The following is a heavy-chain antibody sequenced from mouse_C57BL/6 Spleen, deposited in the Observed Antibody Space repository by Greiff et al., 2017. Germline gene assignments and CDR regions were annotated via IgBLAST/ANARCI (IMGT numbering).Heavy chain of an antibody. Sequence: QVQLQQPGAELVKPGASVKLSCKASGYTFTSYWMHWVKQRPGQGLEWIGMIHPNSGSTNYNEKFKSKATLTVDKSSSTAYMQLSSLTSEDSAVYDCARGFFITTVDDYFDYWGQGTTLTVSS. J-gene: IGHJ2*01. CDR2: IHPNSGST. D-gene: IGHD1-1*01. V-gene: IGHV1-64*01. CDR3: ARGFFITTVDDYFDY. CDR1: GYTFTSYW.